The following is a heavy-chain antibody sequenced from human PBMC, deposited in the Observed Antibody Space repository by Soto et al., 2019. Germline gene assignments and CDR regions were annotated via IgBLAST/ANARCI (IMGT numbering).Heavy chain of an antibody. CDR1: GFTFGSHA. D-gene: IGHD4-17*01. J-gene: IGHJ4*02. Sequence: PGGSLRLSCAASGFTFGSHAMSWVRQAPGKGREWDTVISGSGGSAYYADSVKGHFTISRDNSKNALYLQMNSLRAEDTAMYYGAKDLHYGCNSWGQGTLVTVSS. V-gene: IGHV3-23*01. CDR2: ISGSGGSA. CDR3: AKDLHYGCNS.